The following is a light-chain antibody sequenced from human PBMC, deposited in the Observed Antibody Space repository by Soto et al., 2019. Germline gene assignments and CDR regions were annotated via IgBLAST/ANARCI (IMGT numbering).Light chain of an antibody. J-gene: IGKJ1*01. CDR1: QSVNSNY. Sequence: DIVLTQSPGTLSLSPGERATLSCRASQSVNSNYLAWYQQKPDQAARLLIYGASSRATGIPDRFSGVGSGTDFTLTISRLEPEDFAVYSCQQYNTWPPTFGQGTKVDIK. CDR3: QQYNTWPPT. CDR2: GAS. V-gene: IGKV3-20*01.